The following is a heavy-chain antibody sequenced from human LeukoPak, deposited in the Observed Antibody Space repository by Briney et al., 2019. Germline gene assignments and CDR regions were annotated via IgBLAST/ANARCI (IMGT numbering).Heavy chain of an antibody. CDR1: GFTFSSYG. CDR2: ISYDGSNK. V-gene: IGHV3-30*03. Sequence: GGSLRLSCAASGFTFSSYGMHWVRQAPGKGLEWVAVISYDGSNKYYADSVKGRFTISRDNSKNTLYLQMNSLRAEDTAVYYCARDAGGGDFDYWGQGTLVTVSS. CDR3: ARDAGGGDFDY. J-gene: IGHJ4*02. D-gene: IGHD2-21*01.